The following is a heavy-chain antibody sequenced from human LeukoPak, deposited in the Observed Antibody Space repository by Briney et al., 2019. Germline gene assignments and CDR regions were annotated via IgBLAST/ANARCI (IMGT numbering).Heavy chain of an antibody. CDR3: ASAAQTLGYRSGGSCYSSRPFDY. Sequence: SETLSLTCTVSGVSISSSSYYWGWIRQPPGKGLEWIGSIYYSGSTYYNPSLKSRVTISVDTSKNQFSLKLSSVTAADTAVYYCASAAQTLGYRSGGSCYSSRPFDYWGQGTLVTVSS. V-gene: IGHV4-39*01. CDR1: GVSISSSSYY. CDR2: IYYSGST. J-gene: IGHJ4*02. D-gene: IGHD2-15*01.